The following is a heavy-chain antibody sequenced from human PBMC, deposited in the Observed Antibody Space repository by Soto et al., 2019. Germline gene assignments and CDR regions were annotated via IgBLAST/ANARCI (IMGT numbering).Heavy chain of an antibody. D-gene: IGHD3-22*01. J-gene: IGHJ4*02. CDR2: IILTFGTP. V-gene: IGHV1-69*06. CDR1: GGTSSTFA. CDR3: ASGGGYYYVRPDY. Sequence: QVQLVQSGAEVKKPGSSVKVSCKASGGTSSTFAISWVRQAPGQGLEWMGGIILTFGTPNYAQKFQGRVTITADKSTSTAYMELSSLRSEDTAVYYCASGGGYYYVRPDYWGQGTLVTVSS.